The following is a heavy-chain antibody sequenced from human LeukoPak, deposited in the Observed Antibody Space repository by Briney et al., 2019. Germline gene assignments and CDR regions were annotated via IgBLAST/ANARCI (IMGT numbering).Heavy chain of an antibody. CDR3: ARVSDWGINWFDP. V-gene: IGHV1-8*03. J-gene: IGHJ5*02. D-gene: IGHD3-16*01. Sequence: ASVKVSCKASGYTFTSYGISWVRQAPGQGLEWMGWMNPNSGNTGYAQKFQGRVTITRNTSISTAYMELSSLRSEDTAVYYCARVSDWGINWFDPWGQGTLVTVSS. CDR1: GYTFTSYG. CDR2: MNPNSGNT.